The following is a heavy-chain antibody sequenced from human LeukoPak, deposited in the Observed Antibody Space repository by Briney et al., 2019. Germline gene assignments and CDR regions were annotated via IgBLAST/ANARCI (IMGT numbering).Heavy chain of an antibody. V-gene: IGHV3-21*01. CDR3: ARDLRSSSSMDY. J-gene: IGHJ4*02. CDR2: ISSSSSYI. CDR1: GFTFSNYG. Sequence: GGSLRLSCAASGFTFSNYGMHWVRQAPGKGLEWVSSISSSSSYIYYADSVKGRFTISRDNAKNSLYLQMNSLRAEDTAVYYCARDLRSSSSMDYWGPGTLVTVSS. D-gene: IGHD6-6*01.